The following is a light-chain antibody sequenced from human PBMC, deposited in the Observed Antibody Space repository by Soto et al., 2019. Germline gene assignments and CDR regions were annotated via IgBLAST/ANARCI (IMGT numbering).Light chain of an antibody. CDR2: DAS. V-gene: IGKV1-13*02. CDR3: QQFNSYPLF. CDR1: QGISSA. J-gene: IGKJ5*01. Sequence: AIQLTQSPSSLSASVGDRVTITCRASQGISSALAWYQQKPGKAPKLLIYDASSLESGVPSRFSGSGSGTDFTLTISRLQPEDFAPYYCQQFNSYPLFFGQGTRLEI.